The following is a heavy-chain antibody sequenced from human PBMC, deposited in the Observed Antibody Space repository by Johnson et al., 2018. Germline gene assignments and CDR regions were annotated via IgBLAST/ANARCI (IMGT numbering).Heavy chain of an antibody. CDR1: GFTFDDYA. J-gene: IGHJ2*01. Sequence: VQLVESGGGLVQPGGSLRLSCTASGFTFDDYAMHWVRQAPGKGLEWVSLISWDGGSTYYADSVKGRFTISRDNSKNSLYLQMNSLRAEDTAVYYCARVSGSSGWYFDLWGRGTLVTVSS. V-gene: IGHV3-43D*03. D-gene: IGHD1-26*01. CDR3: ARVSGSSGWYFDL. CDR2: ISWDGGST.